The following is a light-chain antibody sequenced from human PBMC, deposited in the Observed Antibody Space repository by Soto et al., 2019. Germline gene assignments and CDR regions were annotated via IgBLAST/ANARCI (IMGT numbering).Light chain of an antibody. CDR3: AAWDDSLIGYV. CDR1: SSNIGSNT. V-gene: IGLV1-44*01. CDR2: NNN. Sequence: QSVLTRPPSTSGTPGQRVTIACSGSSSNIGSNTVSWCQQLPGTAPKPLIYNNNQRPSGVPDRFSGSKSGTSASLAISGLQSEDEADYYCAAWDDSLIGYVFGTGTKVTVL. J-gene: IGLJ1*01.